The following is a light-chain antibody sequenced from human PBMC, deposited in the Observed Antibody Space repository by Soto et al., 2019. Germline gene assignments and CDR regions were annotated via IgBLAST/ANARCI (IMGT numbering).Light chain of an antibody. V-gene: IGKV1-12*01. CDR3: QQVNSFHLT. CDR1: QGVSVW. J-gene: IGKJ4*01. Sequence: DIQMTQSPSLVSASVGDRVTITCRASQGVSVWLAWYQQRPGKAPKLLIQTISTFRSGVPSRFSGRGSGTDFTLTFSTLQPEDFATYCCQQVNSFHLTFGGGTKVEI. CDR2: TIS.